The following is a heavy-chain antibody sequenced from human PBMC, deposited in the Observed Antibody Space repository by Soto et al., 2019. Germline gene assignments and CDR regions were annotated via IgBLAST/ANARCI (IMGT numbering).Heavy chain of an antibody. CDR3: ASKPAAGNWFDP. CDR1: GGSISSYY. CDR2: IYYSGST. V-gene: IGHV4-59*08. J-gene: IGHJ5*02. Sequence: SETLSLTCTVSGGSISSYYWSWIRQPPGKGLEWIGDIYYSGSTNYNPSLKRRVTISVDTSKNQFSLTLSSVTAADTAVYYCASKPAAGNWFDPWGQGTLVTVSS. D-gene: IGHD6-13*01.